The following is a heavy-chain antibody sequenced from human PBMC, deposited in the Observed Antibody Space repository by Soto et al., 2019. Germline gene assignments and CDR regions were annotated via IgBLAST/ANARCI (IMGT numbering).Heavy chain of an antibody. J-gene: IGHJ6*02. D-gene: IGHD6-13*01. CDR1: GGSISSFY. CDR2: IYYSGST. Sequence: SETLSLTCTVAGGSISSFYWSWIRQPPGKGLEWIGSIYYSGSTYYNPSLKSRVTISVDTSKNQFSLKLSSVTAADTAVYYCARHVRAAAGTRNQYYYYYGMDVWGQGTTVTVSS. V-gene: IGHV4-59*05. CDR3: ARHVRAAAGTRNQYYYYYGMDV.